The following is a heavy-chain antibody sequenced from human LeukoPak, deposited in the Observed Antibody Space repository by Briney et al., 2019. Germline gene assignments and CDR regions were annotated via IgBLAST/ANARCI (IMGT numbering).Heavy chain of an antibody. D-gene: IGHD6-13*01. CDR1: GFTFSSYA. J-gene: IGHJ4*02. Sequence: GGPLRLSCAASGFTFSSYAMSWVRQAPGKGLEWVSAISGSGDRTYYGDSVKGRFTISRDNSKNTLYLQMNSLRAEDTAVYYCAKTRPLDSSSWSHGDYWGQGTLVTVSS. CDR3: AKTRPLDSSSWSHGDY. CDR2: ISGSGDRT. V-gene: IGHV3-23*01.